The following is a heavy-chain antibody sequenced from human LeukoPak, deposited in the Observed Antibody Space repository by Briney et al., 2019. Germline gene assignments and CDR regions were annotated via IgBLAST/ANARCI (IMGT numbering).Heavy chain of an antibody. CDR2: IWSDGSNK. V-gene: IGHV3-33*01. Sequence: PGGSLRLSCAASGFTFSTYGMHWVRQAPGKGLEWVAAIWSDGSNKYYADSVKGRFTISRDNSKNTLYLQMNSLRAEDTAVYYCARRRYSVYDFDYWGQGTLVTASS. J-gene: IGHJ4*02. D-gene: IGHD5/OR15-5a*01. CDR3: ARRRYSVYDFDY. CDR1: GFTFSTYG.